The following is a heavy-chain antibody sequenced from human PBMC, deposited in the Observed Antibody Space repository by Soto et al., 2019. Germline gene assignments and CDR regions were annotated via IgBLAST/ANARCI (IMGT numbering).Heavy chain of an antibody. D-gene: IGHD2-2*01. J-gene: IGHJ5*02. CDR3: ARLHCRSPNCVPVDP. CDR2: IYYSGTS. CDR1: GGSINDDTYY. V-gene: IGHV4-39*01. Sequence: QLQLQESGPGLVKPSETLSLTCTVSGGSINDDTYYWGWIRQPPGKGLEWIGSIYYSGTSSYNPSPESGATGSVNTSKNQLPLRLRSVPAAGSAVYNWARLHCRSPNCVPVDPWGQGTLVIVSS.